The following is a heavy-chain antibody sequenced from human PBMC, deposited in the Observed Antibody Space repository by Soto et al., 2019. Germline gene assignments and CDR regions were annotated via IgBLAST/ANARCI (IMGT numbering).Heavy chain of an antibody. CDR2: INHSGST. V-gene: IGHV4-34*01. Sequence: SETLSLTCAVYGGSFSGYYWSWIRQPPGKGLEWIGAINHSGSTNNNPTLKSQVTISLDTTKNQFSLKLSSVTAADTAVYYCARLGYCGGDCYLYGMDVWGQGTTVTVSS. CDR1: GGSFSGYY. CDR3: ARLGYCGGDCYLYGMDV. D-gene: IGHD2-21*02. J-gene: IGHJ6*02.